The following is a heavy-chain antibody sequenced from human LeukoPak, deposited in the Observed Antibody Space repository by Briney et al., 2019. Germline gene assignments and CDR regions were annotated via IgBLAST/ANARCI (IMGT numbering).Heavy chain of an antibody. CDR3: ACLSVSHNNYFDY. CDR2: FSYSGST. CDR1: GGSIDTYY. D-gene: IGHD5/OR15-5a*01. Sequence: SETLSLTCTVSGGSIDTYYWTWIRQPPGKGLEWIGDFSYSGSTSYSPPLKRRVTISVDTSKNQIALKLTSATAADTAFYYCACLSVSHNNYFDYWGQGILVTVSS. J-gene: IGHJ4*02. V-gene: IGHV4-59*08.